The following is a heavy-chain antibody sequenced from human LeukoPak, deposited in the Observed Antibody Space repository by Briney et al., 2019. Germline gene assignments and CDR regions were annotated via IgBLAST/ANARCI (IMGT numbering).Heavy chain of an antibody. V-gene: IGHV3-23*01. J-gene: IGHJ4*02. CDR3: AKAVSGFDY. Sequence: GGSLRLSCAASGFTVGSNYMNWVRQAPGKGLEWVSTIIGSGGSTYYADSVKGRFTISRDNSKNTLYLQMNSLRAADTAVYYCAKAVSGFDYWGQGTLVTVSS. CDR1: GFTVGSNY. CDR2: IIGSGGST. D-gene: IGHD3-3*01.